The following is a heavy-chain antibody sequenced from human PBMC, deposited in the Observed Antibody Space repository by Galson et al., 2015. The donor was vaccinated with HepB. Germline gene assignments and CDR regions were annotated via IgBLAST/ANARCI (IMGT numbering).Heavy chain of an antibody. D-gene: IGHD3-10*01. J-gene: IGHJ4*02. Sequence: SLRLSCAASGFPFSSYAMSWFRQAAGRGLEWVGFIKSRGGGGTTEYGSSVKGRFIISRDDSKSVVYLQMNNLKTDDSGVYYCTRDQYYYNSGSFRWGQGVLGTGS. V-gene: IGHV3-49*03. CDR2: IKSRGGGGTT. CDR1: GFPFSSYA. CDR3: TRDQYYYNSGSFR.